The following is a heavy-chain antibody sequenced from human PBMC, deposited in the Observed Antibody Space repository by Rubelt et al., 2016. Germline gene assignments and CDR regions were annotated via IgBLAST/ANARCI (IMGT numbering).Heavy chain of an antibody. V-gene: IGHV4-34*01. Sequence: QVQLQQWGAGLLKPSETLSLTCAVYGGSFSGYFWGWIRQPPGKGLEWIGEITESGTTNYNPSLKSRVTISLDTSKSQFSLKLSSVTAADTAVYYCARSLVDYWGQGTLVTVSS. CDR3: ARSLVDY. J-gene: IGHJ4*02. CDR2: ITESGTT. CDR1: GGSFSGYF.